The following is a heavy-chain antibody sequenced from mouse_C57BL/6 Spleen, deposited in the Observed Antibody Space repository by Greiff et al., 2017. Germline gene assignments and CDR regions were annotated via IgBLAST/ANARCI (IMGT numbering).Heavy chain of an antibody. Sequence: EVKLVESGGGLVQPGGSLKLSCAASGFTFSDYGMAWVRQAPTKGPEWVAFISNLAYSIYYADTVTGRFTISRENAKNTLYLEMSSLRSEDTAMYYCARQDDSYGSSYWYFDVWGTGTTVTVSS. CDR1: GFTFSDYG. CDR2: ISNLAYSI. CDR3: ARQDDSYGSSYWYFDV. D-gene: IGHD1-1*01. V-gene: IGHV5-15*01. J-gene: IGHJ1*03.